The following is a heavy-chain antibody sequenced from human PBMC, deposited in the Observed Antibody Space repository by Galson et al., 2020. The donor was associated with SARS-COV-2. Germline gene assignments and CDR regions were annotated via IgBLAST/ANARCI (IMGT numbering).Heavy chain of an antibody. CDR2: ISSSSRNI. J-gene: IGHJ4*02. CDR1: GFTFSSSG. D-gene: IGHD3-22*01. CDR3: ARVPDYYDSSGYYGNHFDY. V-gene: IGHV3-48*04. Sequence: GGSLRLSCAASGFTFSSSGMSWVRQAPGKGLEWVSYISSSSRNIYYADSVKGRFTISRDNAKKSLYLQMNSLRAEDTAVYFCARVPDYYDSSGYYGNHFDYWGQGTLVTVSS.